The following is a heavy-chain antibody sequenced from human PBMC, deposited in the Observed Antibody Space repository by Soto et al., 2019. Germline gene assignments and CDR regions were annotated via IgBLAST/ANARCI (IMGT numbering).Heavy chain of an antibody. CDR3: ARDMSGYDYLWLDY. J-gene: IGHJ4*02. CDR1: GFTFSSYS. CDR2: ISSSSSTI. D-gene: IGHD5-12*01. V-gene: IGHV3-48*01. Sequence: GGSLRLSCAASGFTFSSYSMNWVRQAPGKGLEWVSYISSSSSTIYYADSVKGRFTISRDNAKNSLYLQMNSLRAEDTAVYYCARDMSGYDYLWLDYWGQGTLVTVSS.